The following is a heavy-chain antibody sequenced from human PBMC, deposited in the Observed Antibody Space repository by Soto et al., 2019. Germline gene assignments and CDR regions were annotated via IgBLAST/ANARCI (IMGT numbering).Heavy chain of an antibody. J-gene: IGHJ6*02. CDR2: LSAYDDNT. D-gene: IGHD3-22*01. Sequence: QAQLVQSGPEVKKPGASVKVSCKASGYRFTSYGISWVRQAPGQGLEWLGWLSAYDDNTKYAQTLQGRVSMSTDTSTNTAYMELRSLRSDDTAMYYCARGGYYDSSGSRNYHYYGMNVWGQGTTVTVSS. CDR1: GYRFTSYG. V-gene: IGHV1-18*01. CDR3: ARGGYYDSSGSRNYHYYGMNV.